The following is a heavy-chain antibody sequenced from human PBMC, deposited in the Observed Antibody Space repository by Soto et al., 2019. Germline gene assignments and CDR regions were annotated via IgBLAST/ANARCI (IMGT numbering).Heavy chain of an antibody. CDR1: GFTFDDYA. J-gene: IGHJ4*02. CDR3: AKDIHYGGNSRPGDY. CDR2: ISWNSGSI. D-gene: IGHD4-17*01. V-gene: IGHV3-9*01. Sequence: EVQLVESGGGLVQPGRSLRLSCAASGFTFDDYAMHWVRQAPGKGLEWVSGISWNSGSIGYADSVKGRFTISRDNAKNSLYLQMNSLRAEDTSLYYCAKDIHYGGNSRPGDYWGQGTLVTVSS.